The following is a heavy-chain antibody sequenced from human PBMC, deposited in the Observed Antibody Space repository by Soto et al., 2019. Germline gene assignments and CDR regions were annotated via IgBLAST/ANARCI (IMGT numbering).Heavy chain of an antibody. J-gene: IGHJ6*01. CDR2: IDWDDDK. Sequence: SGPTLVNPTQTLTLTCSVSGFSLSTSEVCVSWIRQPPGKALEWLARIDWDDDKFYNTSLKTRLTISKDTTKNQVVLTMTNMDPVDTGTYFCARTYYSGRRGYGLDVWGQGTTVTVSS. CDR3: ARTYYSGRRGYGLDV. V-gene: IGHV2-70*17. CDR1: GFSLSTSEVC. D-gene: IGHD3-10*01.